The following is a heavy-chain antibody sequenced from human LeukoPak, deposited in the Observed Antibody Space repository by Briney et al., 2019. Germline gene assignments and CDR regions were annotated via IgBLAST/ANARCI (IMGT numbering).Heavy chain of an antibody. J-gene: IGHJ4*02. V-gene: IGHV4-39*01. CDR3: ARQGTSYSNYGY. CDR1: GGSISSRSYN. Sequence: SETLSLTCTVSGGSISSRSYNWGWIRQPPGKGLEWIGSIYYSGRTYYNPSLKSRVTISVDTSKNQFSLKLSSVNAADTAVYYCARQGTSYSNYGYWGQGTLVTVSS. D-gene: IGHD4-11*01. CDR2: IYYSGRT.